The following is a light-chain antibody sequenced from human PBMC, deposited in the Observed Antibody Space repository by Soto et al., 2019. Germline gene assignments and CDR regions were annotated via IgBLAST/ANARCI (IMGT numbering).Light chain of an antibody. J-gene: IGLJ2*01. Sequence: QSVLTQPATVSGSPGQSITISCTGTSSDVGGFNYVSWYQQHPGRAPKLIIYDVPNRPSGLSNRFSGSKSGNTASLTISGLQADDEADYYCSSYASSTTLVVFGGGTKLTVL. V-gene: IGLV2-14*01. CDR3: SSYASSTTLVV. CDR1: SSDVGGFNY. CDR2: DVP.